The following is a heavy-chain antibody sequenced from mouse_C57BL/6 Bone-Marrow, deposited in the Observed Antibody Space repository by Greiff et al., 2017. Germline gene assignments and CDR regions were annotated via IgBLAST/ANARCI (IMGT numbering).Heavy chain of an antibody. CDR1: GFNIKDDY. Sequence: EVMLVESGAELVRPGASVKLSCTASGFNIKDDYMHWVKQRPEQGLEWIGWIDPENGDTEYASKFQGKATITADTSSNTAYLQLSSLTSEDTAVYYCTRGLRRGSWFAYWGQGTLVTVSA. CDR2: IDPENGDT. J-gene: IGHJ3*01. CDR3: TRGLRRGSWFAY. D-gene: IGHD2-2*01. V-gene: IGHV14-4*01.